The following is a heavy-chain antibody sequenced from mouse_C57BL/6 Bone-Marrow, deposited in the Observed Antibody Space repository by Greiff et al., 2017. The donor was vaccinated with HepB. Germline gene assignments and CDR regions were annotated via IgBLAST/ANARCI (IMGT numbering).Heavy chain of an antibody. V-gene: IGHV1-81*01. CDR3: ARRQQYPLGY. CDR1: GYTFTSYG. D-gene: IGHD5-1*01. Sequence: QVQLQQSGAELVRPGASVKLSCKASGYTFTSYGISWVKQSTGQGLEWIGEIYPRSGNTYYNEKFKGKATLTADKSSSTAYMELRSLTSEDSAVYFCARRQQYPLGYWGQGTTLTVSS. J-gene: IGHJ2*01. CDR2: IYPRSGNT.